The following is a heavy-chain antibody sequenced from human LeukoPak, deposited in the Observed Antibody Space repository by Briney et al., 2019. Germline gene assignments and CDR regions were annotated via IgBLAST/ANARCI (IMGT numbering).Heavy chain of an antibody. D-gene: IGHD3-16*02. J-gene: IGHJ4*02. V-gene: IGHV1-2*02. CDR1: GYTFTGYY. CDR3: ARAYMITFGGVIVYTPIDY. CDR2: INPNSGGT. Sequence: ASVKVSCKASGYTFTGYYMHWVRQAPGQGLEWMGWINPNSGGTNYAQKFQGRVTMTRDTSISTAYMELSRLRSDDTAVYYCARAYMITFGGVIVYTPIDYWGQGTLVPVSS.